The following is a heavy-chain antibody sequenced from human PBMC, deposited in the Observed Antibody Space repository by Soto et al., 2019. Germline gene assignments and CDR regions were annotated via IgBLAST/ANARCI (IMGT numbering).Heavy chain of an antibody. CDR3: ARKVVPAATNWFDP. CDR2: INHSGST. CDR1: GGSFSGYY. D-gene: IGHD2-2*01. V-gene: IGHV4-34*01. Sequence: LSLTCAVYGGSFSGYYWSWIRQPPGKGLEWIGEINHSGSTNYNPSLKSRVTISVDTSKNQFSLKLSSVTAADTAVYYCARKVVPAATNWFDPWGKGTLVTVS. J-gene: IGHJ5*02.